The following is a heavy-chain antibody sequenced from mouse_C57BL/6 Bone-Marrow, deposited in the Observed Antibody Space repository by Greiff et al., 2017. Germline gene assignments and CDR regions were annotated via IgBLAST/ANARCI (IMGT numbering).Heavy chain of an antibody. V-gene: IGHV5-4*01. Sequence: EVKLVESGGGLVKPGGSLKLSCAASGFTFSSYAMSWVRQTPEKRLEWVATISDGGSYTYYPDNVKGRFTISRDNAKNNLYLQMSHLKSEDTAMYYCARDIEGAWFAYWGQGTLVTVSA. CDR3: ARDIEGAWFAY. D-gene: IGHD2-12*01. CDR2: ISDGGSYT. J-gene: IGHJ3*01. CDR1: GFTFSSYA.